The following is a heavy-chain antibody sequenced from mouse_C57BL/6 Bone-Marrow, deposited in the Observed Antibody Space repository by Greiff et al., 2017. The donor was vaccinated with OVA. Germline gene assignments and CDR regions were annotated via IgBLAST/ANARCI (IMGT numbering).Heavy chain of an antibody. CDR1: GYTFTSYW. CDR3: ARKDYCGSSWYFDV. D-gene: IGHD1-1*01. Sequence: VKLQESGAELVKPGASVKMSCKASGYTFTSYWITWVKQRPGQGLEWIGDIYPGSGSTNYNEKFKSKATLTVDTSSSTAYMQLSSLTSEDSAVYYCARKDYCGSSWYFDVWGTGTTVTVSS. J-gene: IGHJ1*03. V-gene: IGHV1-55*01. CDR2: IYPGSGST.